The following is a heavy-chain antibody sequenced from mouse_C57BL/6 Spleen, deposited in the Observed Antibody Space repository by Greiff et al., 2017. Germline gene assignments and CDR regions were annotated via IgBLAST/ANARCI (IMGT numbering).Heavy chain of an antibody. J-gene: IGHJ2*01. D-gene: IGHD1-1*01. CDR2: IDPETGGT. Sequence: LVESGAELVRPGASVTLSCKASGYTFTDYEMHWVKQTPVHGLEWIGAIDPETGGTAYNQKFKGKAILTADKSSSTAYMERRSLTSEDSAVYYWTRHGSPNYWGQGTTLTVSS. CDR3: TRHGSPNY. V-gene: IGHV1-15*01. CDR1: GYTFTDYE.